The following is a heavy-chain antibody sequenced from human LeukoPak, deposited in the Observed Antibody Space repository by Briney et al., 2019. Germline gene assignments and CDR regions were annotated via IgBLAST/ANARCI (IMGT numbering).Heavy chain of an antibody. CDR3: AKDQSTILGVVSYFDY. V-gene: IGHV3-43D*04. J-gene: IGHJ4*02. D-gene: IGHD3-3*01. CDR1: GFTFDDYA. Sequence: GGSLRPSCAASGFTFDDYAMHWVRQAPGKGLEWVSLISWDGGSTYYADSVKGRFTISRDNSKNSLYLQMNSLRAEDTALYYCAKDQSTILGVVSYFDYWGQGTLVTVSS. CDR2: ISWDGGST.